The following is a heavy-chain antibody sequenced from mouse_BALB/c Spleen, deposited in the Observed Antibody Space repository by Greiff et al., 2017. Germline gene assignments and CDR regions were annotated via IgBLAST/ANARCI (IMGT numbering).Heavy chain of an antibody. V-gene: IGHV1-87*01. J-gene: IGHJ4*01. CDR2: IYPGDGDT. D-gene: IGHD2-4*01. CDR3: ARWDYDHYYAMDY. CDR1: GYTFTSYW. Sequence: QVQLQQSGAELARPGASVKLSCKASGYTFTSYWMQWVKQRPGQGLEWIGAIYPGDGDTRYTQKFKGKATLTADKSSSTAYMQLSSLASEDSAVYYCARWDYDHYYAMDYWGQGTSVTVSS.